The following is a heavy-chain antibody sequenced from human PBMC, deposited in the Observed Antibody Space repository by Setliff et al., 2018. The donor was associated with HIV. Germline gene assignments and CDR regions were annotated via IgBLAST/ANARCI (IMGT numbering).Heavy chain of an antibody. CDR2: VAGNAVNT. CDR1: GYTFNNYA. J-gene: IGHJ3*02. D-gene: IGHD3-16*01. Sequence: GGSLRLSCAASGYTFNNYAMSWVRQAPGKGLEWVSTVAGNAVNTYHADSVKGRFTISRDNSKNTLYLQMNSLRAEDTAVYYCVKGGMTNAAFNIWGPGTMVTVSS. V-gene: IGHV3-23*01. CDR3: VKGGMTNAAFNI.